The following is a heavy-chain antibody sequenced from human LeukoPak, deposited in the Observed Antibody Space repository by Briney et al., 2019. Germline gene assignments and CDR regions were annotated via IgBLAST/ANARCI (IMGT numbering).Heavy chain of an antibody. D-gene: IGHD2-15*01. V-gene: IGHV4-31*03. CDR1: GGSISSGGYY. Sequence: SQTLSLTCTVSGGSISSGGYYWSWIRQHPGKGLEWIGYIYYSGSTYYNPSLKSRLTISVDTSKNQFSLKLSSVTAAETAVYYCARGGYCSGGSCYLTWFDPWGQGTLVTVSS. CDR2: IYYSGST. J-gene: IGHJ5*02. CDR3: ARGGYCSGGSCYLTWFDP.